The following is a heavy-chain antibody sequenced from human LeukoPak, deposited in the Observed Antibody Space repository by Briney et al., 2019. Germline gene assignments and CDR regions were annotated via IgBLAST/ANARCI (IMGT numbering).Heavy chain of an antibody. CDR2: ISAYNGNT. V-gene: IGHV1-18*01. D-gene: IGHD6-13*01. J-gene: IGHJ4*02. Sequence: ASVKVSCKASGYTFTSYGISWVRQAPGQGLEWMGWISAYNGNTNYAQKLQGRVTMTTDTSTSTAYMELRSLRSDDTAVYYCTRATGYSSSWLSLDYWGQGTLVTVSS. CDR1: GYTFTSYG. CDR3: TRATGYSSSWLSLDY.